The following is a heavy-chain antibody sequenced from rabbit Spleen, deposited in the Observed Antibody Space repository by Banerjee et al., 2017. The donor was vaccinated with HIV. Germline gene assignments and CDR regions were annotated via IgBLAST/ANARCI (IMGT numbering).Heavy chain of an antibody. D-gene: IGHD2-1*01. CDR2: IYISSGST. J-gene: IGHJ4*01. CDR3: VRDQAGDADYGPYYLNL. Sequence: QSLEESGGDLVKPGASLTLTCTASGFSFSGYAYMCWVRQAPGKGLELIACIYISSGSTWYASWVNGRFTISSHNAQNTLYLQLSSLTAADTATYFCVRDQAGDADYGPYYLNLWGPGTLVTVS. CDR1: GFSFSGYAY. V-gene: IGHV1S43*01.